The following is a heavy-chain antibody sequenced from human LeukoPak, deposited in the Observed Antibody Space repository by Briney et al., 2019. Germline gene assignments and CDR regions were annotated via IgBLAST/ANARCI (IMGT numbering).Heavy chain of an antibody. V-gene: IGHV3-30-3*01. CDR1: GFTFSSYA. J-gene: IGHJ4*02. CDR3: AKDERNWNYNLASQTYD. Sequence: GGSLRLSCAASGFTFSSYAMHWVRQAPGKGLEWVAVISYDGSNKYYADSVKGRFTVFRDNSKNTLYLQMSSLRAEDTAVYYCAKDERNWNYNLASQTYDWGQGTLVTVSS. CDR2: ISYDGSNK. D-gene: IGHD1-7*01.